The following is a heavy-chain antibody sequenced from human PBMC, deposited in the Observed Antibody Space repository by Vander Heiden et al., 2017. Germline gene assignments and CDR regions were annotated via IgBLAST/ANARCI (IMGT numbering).Heavy chain of an antibody. CDR3: AKDQGAWAYFDY. CDR2: ISYDGSNK. V-gene: IGHV3-30*18. J-gene: IGHJ4*02. Sequence: QVQLVESGGGVVQPGRSLSLPCAASGFPFSSYGMHWVRQAPGKGLEWVAVISYDGSNKYYADSVKGRFTISRDNSKNTLYLQMNSLRAEDTAVYYCAKDQGAWAYFDYWGQGTLVTVSS. CDR1: GFPFSSYG.